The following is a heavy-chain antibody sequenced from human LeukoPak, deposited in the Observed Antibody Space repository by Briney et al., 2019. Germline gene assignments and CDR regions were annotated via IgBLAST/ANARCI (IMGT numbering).Heavy chain of an antibody. Sequence: SETLSLTCTVSGGSISSDYCSWIRQHPPKRLEWIGRIYNSGSTNYNPALNSRVTMSVDTSKNQFSLKRSSVTAADTAVYDCASGRWDWFDPWGQGTLVTVSS. D-gene: IGHD6-13*01. J-gene: IGHJ5*02. CDR1: GGSISSDY. CDR3: ASGRWDWFDP. V-gene: IGHV4-4*07. CDR2: IYNSGST.